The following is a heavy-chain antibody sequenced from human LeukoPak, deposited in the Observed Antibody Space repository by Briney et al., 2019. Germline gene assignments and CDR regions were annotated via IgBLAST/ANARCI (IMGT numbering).Heavy chain of an antibody. V-gene: IGHV4-39*01. D-gene: IGHD6-6*01. Sequence: NPSETLSLTCTVSGGSISSSSYYWGWIRQPPGKGLEWIGCIYYSGSTYYNPSLKSRVTISVDTSKNQFSLKLSSVTAADTAVYYCASAEGAPYSSSPGGFDYWGQGTLVTLSS. CDR3: ASAEGAPYSSSPGGFDY. J-gene: IGHJ4*02. CDR2: IYYSGST. CDR1: GGSISSSSYY.